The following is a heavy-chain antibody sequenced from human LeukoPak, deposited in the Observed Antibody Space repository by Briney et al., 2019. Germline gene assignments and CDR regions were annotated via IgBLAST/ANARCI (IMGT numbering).Heavy chain of an antibody. Sequence: SETLSLTCTVSGGSISSSSHYWAWIRQPPGKGLEWIGSIYYSGSTYYNPSLKSRVTISVDTSKNQFSLKLSSVTAADTAVYYCAIGIGYSYGYYFDYWGQGTLVTVSS. J-gene: IGHJ4*02. CDR2: IYYSGST. V-gene: IGHV4-39*07. CDR3: AIGIGYSYGYYFDY. D-gene: IGHD5-18*01. CDR1: GGSISSSSHY.